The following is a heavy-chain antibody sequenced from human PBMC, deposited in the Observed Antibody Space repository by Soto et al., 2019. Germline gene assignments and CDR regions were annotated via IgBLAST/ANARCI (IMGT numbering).Heavy chain of an antibody. J-gene: IGHJ4*02. CDR1: GFTFSSYW. D-gene: IGHD3-22*01. Sequence: GGSVRLSCAASGFTFSSYWMHWVRQAPGKGLVWVSRINSDGSSTSYADSVKGRFTISRDNAKNTLYLQMNSLRAEDTAVYYCARGTDGDYYDSSGYYDFDYWGQGTLVTVSS. CDR2: INSDGSST. CDR3: ARGTDGDYYDSSGYYDFDY. V-gene: IGHV3-74*01.